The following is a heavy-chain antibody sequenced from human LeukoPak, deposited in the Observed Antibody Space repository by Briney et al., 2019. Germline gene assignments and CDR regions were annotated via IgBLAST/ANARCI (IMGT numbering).Heavy chain of an antibody. J-gene: IGHJ6*03. Sequence: GGSLRLSCAASGFTFSSYGMHWVRQAPGKGLEWVAFIRYDGSNKYYADSVKGRFTISRDNSKNTLYLQMNSLKTEDTAVYYCTTDITIFGVVTGYYYYYMDVWGKGTTVTVSS. CDR1: GFTFSSYG. D-gene: IGHD3-3*01. CDR2: IRYDGSNK. V-gene: IGHV3-30*02. CDR3: TTDITIFGVVTGYYYYYMDV.